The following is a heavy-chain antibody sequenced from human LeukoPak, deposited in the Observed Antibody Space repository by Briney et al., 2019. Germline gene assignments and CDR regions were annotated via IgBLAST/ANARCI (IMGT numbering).Heavy chain of an antibody. V-gene: IGHV1-2*06. CDR2: INPNSGGT. J-gene: IGHJ4*02. D-gene: IGHD6-6*01. CDR1: GYTFTGYY. Sequence: ASVKVSCKASGYTFTGYYIHWVRQAPGQGLEWMGRINPNSGGTNYAQKFQGRVTMTGDTSISTAYMELSGLRSDDTAVYYCASPPLQSSSALFDYWGQGTLVTVSS. CDR3: ASPPLQSSSALFDY.